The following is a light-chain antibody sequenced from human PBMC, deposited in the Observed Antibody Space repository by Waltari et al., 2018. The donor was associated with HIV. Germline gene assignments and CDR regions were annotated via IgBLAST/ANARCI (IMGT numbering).Light chain of an antibody. CDR3: NSRDSSGNHLV. CDR2: GKN. V-gene: IGLV3-19*01. Sequence: SSELTQDPAVSVALGQTVRITCQGDSLRSYYASWYQQKPGQAPVLVIYGKNNRPSGIPDRFSGSSSGNTASVTSTGAQAEDGADYYCNSRDSSGNHLVFGGGTKLTVL. CDR1: SLRSYY. J-gene: IGLJ3*02.